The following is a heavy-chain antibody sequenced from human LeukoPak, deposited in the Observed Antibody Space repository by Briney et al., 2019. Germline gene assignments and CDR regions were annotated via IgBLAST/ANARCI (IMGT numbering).Heavy chain of an antibody. Sequence: PSQTLALTCTVSGGSISSGGYCWSWIRHPPGKGLEWIGYIFHSGSTYYNPSLKRRVTISVDRSKNQFSLKLSSVTAADTAVYYCARGGWGRADYWGQGTLVTVSS. CDR2: IFHSGST. V-gene: IGHV4-30-2*01. CDR3: ARGGWGRADY. CDR1: GGSISSGGYC. J-gene: IGHJ4*02. D-gene: IGHD7-27*01.